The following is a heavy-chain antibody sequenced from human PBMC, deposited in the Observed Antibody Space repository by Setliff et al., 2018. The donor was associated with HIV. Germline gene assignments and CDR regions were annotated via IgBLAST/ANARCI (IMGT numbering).Heavy chain of an antibody. J-gene: IGHJ6*03. D-gene: IGHD3-22*01. CDR2: IYTSGST. CDR3: ARKSYYYDSGGYHNYMDV. CDR1: GFAFDDYS. Sequence: PGGSLRLSCVASGFAFDDYSMHWIRQPAGKGLEWIGRIYTSGSTDYNPSLKSRVTMSVDTSKNQFSLKLSSVTAADTAVYYCARKSYYYDSGGYHNYMDVWGKGTTVTVSS. V-gene: IGHV4-4*07.